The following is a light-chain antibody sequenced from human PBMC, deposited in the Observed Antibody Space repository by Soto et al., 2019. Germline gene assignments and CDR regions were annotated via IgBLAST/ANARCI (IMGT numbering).Light chain of an antibody. J-gene: IGKJ2*01. V-gene: IGKV1-39*01. CDR2: AGS. CDR1: QSISSY. Sequence: DIQMTQSPSSLSASVGDRVNFTCRASQSISSYLYWYQQKPGRAPKLLIFAGSSLESGVPSRFSGSGSGTDFTLTISSLQPEDFATYSCQQSSSHPYTFGQGTKLEIK. CDR3: QQSSSHPYT.